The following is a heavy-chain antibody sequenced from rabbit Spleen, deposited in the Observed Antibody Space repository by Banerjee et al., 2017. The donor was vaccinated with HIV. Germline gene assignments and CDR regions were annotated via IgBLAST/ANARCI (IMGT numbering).Heavy chain of an antibody. CDR3: ARDSGSSFSSYGMDL. J-gene: IGHJ6*01. CDR2: IDSGSSVFT. D-gene: IGHD8-1*01. Sequence: QQRLVESGGGLVKPGASLTLTCKASGFSFDSGYVMCWVRQAPGKGLEWIACIDSGSSVFTYFATWAKGRFTISKTSSTTVTLQMTSLTAADTATYFCARDSGSSFSSYGMDLWGPGTLVTVS. V-gene: IGHV1S45*01. CDR1: GFSFDSGYV.